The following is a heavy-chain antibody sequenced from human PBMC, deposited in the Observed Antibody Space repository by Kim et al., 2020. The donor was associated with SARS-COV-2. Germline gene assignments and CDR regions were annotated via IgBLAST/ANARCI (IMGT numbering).Heavy chain of an antibody. CDR3: ARGSGPYWFHS. Sequence: GGSLRLSCAASGFTFSKENMNWVRQTPGKGLEWLSFIDSSSSVKYYADSLQGRFTISRDNGKNILYLQMNSLIDEDTAVYYCARGSGPYWFHSWGQGTLVTVSS. V-gene: IGHV3-48*02. J-gene: IGHJ5*01. CDR2: IDSSSSVK. CDR1: GFTFSKEN.